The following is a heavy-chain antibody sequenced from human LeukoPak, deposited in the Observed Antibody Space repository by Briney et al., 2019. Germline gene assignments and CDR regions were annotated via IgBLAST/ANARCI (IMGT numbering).Heavy chain of an antibody. D-gene: IGHD3-10*01. J-gene: IGHJ6*03. CDR2: IYYSGST. CDR1: GGSISSYY. CDR3: ARSGSDSAYYYYMDV. V-gene: IGHV4-59*01. Sequence: SETLSLTCTVSGGSISSYYWSWIRQPPGKGLEWIGYIYYSGSTNYNPSLKSRVTISVDTSKNQFSLKLSSVTAADTAVYYCARSGSDSAYYYYMDVWGKGTTVTTSS.